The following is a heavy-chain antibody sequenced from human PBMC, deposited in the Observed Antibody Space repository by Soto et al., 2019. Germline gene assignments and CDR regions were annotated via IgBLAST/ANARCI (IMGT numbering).Heavy chain of an antibody. J-gene: IGHJ4*02. CDR1: GFTFRSFA. CDR2: ISGSGGST. Sequence: EVQLLESGGGLVQPGGSLSLSCAASGFTFRSFAMSWVRQAPGKGLEWVSGISGSGGSTYYADSVKGRFTISRDNSKNTLYLQMNSLRAEDTAVYYCAKDRGGTGFDCCGQGTLVTVSS. D-gene: IGHD1-1*01. CDR3: AKDRGGTGFDC. V-gene: IGHV3-23*01.